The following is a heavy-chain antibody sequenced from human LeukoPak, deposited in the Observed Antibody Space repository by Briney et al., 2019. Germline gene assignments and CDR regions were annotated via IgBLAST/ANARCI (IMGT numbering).Heavy chain of an antibody. J-gene: IGHJ3*02. V-gene: IGHV4-38-2*02. Sequence: SETLSLTCTVSGYSISSGYYWGWIRQPPGKGLEWIGSIYHSGSTYYNPSLKSRVTISVDTSKNQFSLKLSSVTAADTAVYYCARGDYYDSSGYSLSAFDIWGQGTMVTVSS. CDR2: IYHSGST. D-gene: IGHD3-22*01. CDR3: ARGDYYDSSGYSLSAFDI. CDR1: GYSISSGYY.